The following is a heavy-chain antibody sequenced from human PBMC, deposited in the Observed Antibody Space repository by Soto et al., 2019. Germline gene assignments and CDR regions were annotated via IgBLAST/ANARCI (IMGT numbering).Heavy chain of an antibody. CDR1: SGSNSSGGYY. CDR3: AREGRYCTNGVCYYYYMDV. Sequence: SETLSLTCTVSSGSNSSGGYYWSWIRQHPGKGLEWIGYIYYSGSTYYNPSLKSRVTISVDTSKNQFSLKLSSVTAADTAVYYCAREGRYCTNGVCYYYYMDVWGKGTTVTVSS. J-gene: IGHJ6*03. CDR2: IYYSGST. D-gene: IGHD2-8*01. V-gene: IGHV4-31*03.